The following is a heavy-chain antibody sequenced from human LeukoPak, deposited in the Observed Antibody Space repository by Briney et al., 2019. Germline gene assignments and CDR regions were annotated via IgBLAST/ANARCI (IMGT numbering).Heavy chain of an antibody. J-gene: IGHJ4*02. V-gene: IGHV3-21*01. Sequence: GGSLRLSCAASGFTFSSYSMNWVRQAPGKGLEWVSSISSSSSYIYYADSVKGRFTISRDNAKNSLYLQMNSLRAEDTAVYYCARALASSSWYPLDYWGQGTLVTVSS. CDR2: ISSSSSYI. CDR1: GFTFSSYS. CDR3: ARALASSSWYPLDY. D-gene: IGHD6-13*01.